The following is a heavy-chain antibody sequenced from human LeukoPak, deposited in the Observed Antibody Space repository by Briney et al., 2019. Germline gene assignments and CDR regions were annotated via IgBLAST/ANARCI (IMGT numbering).Heavy chain of an antibody. Sequence: PAASVKVSCKVSGYTLTELSMHWVRQAPGKGLEWMGGFDPEDGETIYAQKFQGRVTMTEDTSTDTAYMELSSLRSEDTAVYYCARFYDILTGIDYWGQGTLVTVSS. D-gene: IGHD3-9*01. CDR1: GYTLTELS. CDR2: FDPEDGET. V-gene: IGHV1-24*01. J-gene: IGHJ4*02. CDR3: ARFYDILTGIDY.